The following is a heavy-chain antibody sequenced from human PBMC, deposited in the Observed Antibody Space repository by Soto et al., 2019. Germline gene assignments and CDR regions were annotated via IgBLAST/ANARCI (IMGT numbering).Heavy chain of an antibody. D-gene: IGHD3-16*01. V-gene: IGHV4-31*03. CDR2: IFHTGTT. J-gene: IGHJ3*02. Sequence: QVHLQESGPGLVKPSQTLSLTCTVSGGSFTSSAYYWSWIRQLPGKGLEWIGDIFHTGTTNYNPSLKSRVTISIERSDNQLSLELRSVTAADAGVYHCARRIRTTFGAVDIGGQGTMVAVSS. CDR3: ARRIRTTFGAVDI. CDR1: GGSFTSSAYY.